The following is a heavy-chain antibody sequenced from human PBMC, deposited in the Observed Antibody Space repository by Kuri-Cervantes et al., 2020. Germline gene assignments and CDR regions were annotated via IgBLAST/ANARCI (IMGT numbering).Heavy chain of an antibody. V-gene: IGHV1-18*01. CDR3: ARGTMVQGVIMLHSYYYYMDV. Sequence: ASVKVSCKASGYTFTSYAMNWVRQAPGQGLEWMGWISAYNGNTNYAQKLQGRVTMTTDTSTSTAYMELRSLRSDDTAVYYCARGTMVQGVIMLHSYYYYMDVWGKGTTVTVSS. CDR1: GYTFTSYA. D-gene: IGHD3-10*01. CDR2: ISAYNGNT. J-gene: IGHJ6*03.